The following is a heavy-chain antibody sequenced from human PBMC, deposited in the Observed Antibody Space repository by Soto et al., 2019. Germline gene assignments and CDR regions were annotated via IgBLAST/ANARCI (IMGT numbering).Heavy chain of an antibody. D-gene: IGHD3-3*01. CDR1: GFTFSSYA. CDR2: ISYDGSNK. V-gene: IGHV3-30-3*01. CDR3: ARGGDFRLGMGV. Sequence: GGSLRLSCAASGFTFSSYAMHWVRQAPGKGLEWVAVISYDGSNKYYADSVKGRFTISRDNSKNTLYLQMNSLRAEDTAVYYCARGGDFRLGMGVWGQGTTVTVSS. J-gene: IGHJ6*02.